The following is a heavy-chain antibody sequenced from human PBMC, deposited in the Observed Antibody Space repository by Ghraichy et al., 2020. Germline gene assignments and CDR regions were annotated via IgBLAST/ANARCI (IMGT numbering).Heavy chain of an antibody. J-gene: IGHJ3*02. CDR3: ARRKITMNNHDAFDI. V-gene: IGHV4-61*01. Sequence: SETLSLTCTVSGGSVSSGSYYWSWIRQPPGKGLEWIGYIYYSGSTNYNPSLKSRVTISVDTSKNQFSLKLSSVTAADTAVYYCARRKITMNNHDAFDIWGQGTMVTVSS. CDR2: IYYSGST. CDR1: GGSVSSGSYY. D-gene: IGHD3-22*01.